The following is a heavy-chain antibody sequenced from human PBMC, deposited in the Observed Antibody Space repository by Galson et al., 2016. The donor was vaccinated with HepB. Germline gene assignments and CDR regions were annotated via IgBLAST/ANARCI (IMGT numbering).Heavy chain of an antibody. CDR1: GDSISSSSYF. D-gene: IGHD3-22*01. J-gene: IGHJ4*02. Sequence: ETLSLTCSVSGDSISSSSYFWAWIRQPPGKGLEWIGSIDNSGGTYYTPSLQSRVTISVDTSKNQFSLKLSSVTAADTAVYYCTRGYSFYDSSGTGYWGQGTHVTVSS. CDR3: TRGYSFYDSSGTGY. V-gene: IGHV4-39*01. CDR2: IDNSGGT.